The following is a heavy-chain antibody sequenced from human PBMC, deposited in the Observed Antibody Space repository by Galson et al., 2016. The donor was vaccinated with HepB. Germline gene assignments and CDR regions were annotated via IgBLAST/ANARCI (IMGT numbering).Heavy chain of an antibody. V-gene: IGHV3-48*01. CDR2: ISSNGDTI. J-gene: IGHJ4*02. Sequence: SLRLSCAASGFTFTRHSMNWVRQVPGKGLEWVTYISSNGDTIYYADSVKGRFSISRDIAKNSLYLQMNSLRADDTGVYYCARDESGDYRLDYWGRGTLVTVSS. CDR1: GFTFTRHS. CDR3: ARDESGDYRLDY. D-gene: IGHD4-17*01.